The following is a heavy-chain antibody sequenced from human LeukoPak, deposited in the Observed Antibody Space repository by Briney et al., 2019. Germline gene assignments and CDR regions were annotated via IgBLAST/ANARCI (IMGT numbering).Heavy chain of an antibody. CDR2: ISGSGGST. Sequence: GGSLRLSCAASGFTFSSYAMSWVRQAPGKGLEWVSGISGSGGSTYYADSAKGRFTISRDNSKNTLYLQMSSLRAEDTALYYCATSFNWNYDHWGQGTLVTVSS. CDR1: GFTFSSYA. V-gene: IGHV3-23*01. CDR3: ATSFNWNYDH. D-gene: IGHD1-7*01. J-gene: IGHJ5*02.